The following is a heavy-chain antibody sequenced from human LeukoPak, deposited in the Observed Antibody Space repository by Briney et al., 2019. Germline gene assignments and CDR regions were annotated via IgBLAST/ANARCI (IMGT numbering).Heavy chain of an antibody. D-gene: IGHD2/OR15-2a*01. J-gene: IGHJ5*02. CDR2: ITNSGSTI. V-gene: IGHV3-48*02. CDR3: ARVSISAALFDL. CDR1: GFTFSSYA. Sequence: GGSLRLSCAASGFTFSSYAMNWVRQAPGKGPEWISYITNSGSTIYYADSVKGRFTISRDNAKNSLVLQMNSLRDEDSAVYYCARVSISAALFDLWGQGTLITVSS.